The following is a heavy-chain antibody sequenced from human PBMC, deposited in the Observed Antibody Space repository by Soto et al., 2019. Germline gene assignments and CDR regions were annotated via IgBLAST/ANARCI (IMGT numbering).Heavy chain of an antibody. D-gene: IGHD6-13*01. CDR2: ILPMLDIT. CDR3: TLGSWSAETFDI. J-gene: IGHJ3*02. CDR1: GGTFSTYT. Sequence: QVQLVQSGAEVKKPGSSVKVSCKASGGTFSTYTIIWVRQAPGQGLEWMGRILPMLDITNSAQRFQGRVPIAAXXSTSTAYLELSSLRSEDTAVYYCTLGSWSAETFDIWGRGTMVTVSS. V-gene: IGHV1-69*02.